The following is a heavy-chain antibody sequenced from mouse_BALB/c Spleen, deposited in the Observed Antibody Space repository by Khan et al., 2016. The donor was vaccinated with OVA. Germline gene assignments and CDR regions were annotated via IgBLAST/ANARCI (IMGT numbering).Heavy chain of an antibody. CDR1: GYSIASDYA. CDR3: ARVYGGDFDY. J-gene: IGHJ2*01. CDR2: ISYSGNT. V-gene: IGHV3-2*02. D-gene: IGHD1-1*01. Sequence: EVQLVESGPGLVKPSQSLSLTCTVTGYSIASDYAWNWIRQFPGNKLEWMGFISYSGNTNYNPSLKSRISITRDTSKNQFFLQLNSLTSEDTAKYYGARVYGGDFDYWGQGTTLTVSS.